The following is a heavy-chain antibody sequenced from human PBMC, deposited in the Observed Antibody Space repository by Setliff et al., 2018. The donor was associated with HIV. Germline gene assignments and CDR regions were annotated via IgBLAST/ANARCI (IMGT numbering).Heavy chain of an antibody. CDR3: AKSGVRPHPSHDYYYYGMDV. V-gene: IGHV3-21*05. CDR2: ITKDGGET. J-gene: IGHJ6*02. CDR1: GFSFSAFS. D-gene: IGHD1-1*01. Sequence: PGGSLRLSCVASGFSFSAFSMNWVRQVPGKGLEWISYITKDGGETHFSDSVKGRFTISRDNAMNSLYLQMSSLRVEDTAVYYCAKSGVRPHPSHDYYYYGMDVWGQGTTVTVSS.